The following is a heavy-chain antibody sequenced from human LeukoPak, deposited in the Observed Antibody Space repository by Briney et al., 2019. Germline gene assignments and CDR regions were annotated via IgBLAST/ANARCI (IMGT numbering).Heavy chain of an antibody. Sequence: GGSLRLSCAASGFTVSSNYMSWVRQAPGKGLDWVSMIYSGGRTNYAESVKGRLTICRDSSKNTLYLQMNSLRAEETAVYYCVTRLAWGQGTLVTVSS. CDR2: IYSGGRT. CDR3: VTRLA. D-gene: IGHD3-16*01. J-gene: IGHJ5*02. V-gene: IGHV3-53*01. CDR1: GFTVSSNY.